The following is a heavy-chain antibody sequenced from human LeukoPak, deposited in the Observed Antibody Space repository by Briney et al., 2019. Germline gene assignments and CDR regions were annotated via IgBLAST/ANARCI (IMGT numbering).Heavy chain of an antibody. CDR3: ARNRAVAGKEGYDY. Sequence: SQTLSLTCAISGDSVSYNVAAWNWIRQSPSRGLEWLGRTLYRSKWYSEYAESVKSRITINPDTSKNQFTLQLKSVTPEDTAVYYCARNRAVAGKEGYDYWGQGTLVTVSS. CDR1: GDSVSYNVAA. V-gene: IGHV6-1*01. D-gene: IGHD6-19*01. CDR2: TLYRSKWYS. J-gene: IGHJ4*02.